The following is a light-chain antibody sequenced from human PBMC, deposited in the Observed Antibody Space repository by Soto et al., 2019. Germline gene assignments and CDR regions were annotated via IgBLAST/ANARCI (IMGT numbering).Light chain of an antibody. Sequence: PGERAALSCRASQSVSSSYLAWYQQKLGQAPRLLIYGASSRATGIPDRFSGSGSGTDFTLTISRLEPEDFAVYYCQQYGSSPLTFGGGTKVDIK. J-gene: IGKJ4*01. V-gene: IGKV3-20*01. CDR1: QSVSSSY. CDR2: GAS. CDR3: QQYGSSPLT.